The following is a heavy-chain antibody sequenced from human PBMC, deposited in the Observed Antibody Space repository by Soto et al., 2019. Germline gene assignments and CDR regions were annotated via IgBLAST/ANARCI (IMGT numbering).Heavy chain of an antibody. D-gene: IGHD3-22*01. J-gene: IGHJ6*02. CDR1: GYTFTSYD. CDR2: MNPNSGNT. V-gene: IGHV1-8*01. CDR3: AGEVVKVRYYYYYYGMDV. Sequence: ASVKVSCKASGYTFTSYDINWVRQATGQGLEWMGWMNPNSGNTGYAQKFQGRVTMTRNTSISTAYMELSSLRSEDTAVYYCAGEVVKVRYYYYYYGMDVWGQGTTVTVSS.